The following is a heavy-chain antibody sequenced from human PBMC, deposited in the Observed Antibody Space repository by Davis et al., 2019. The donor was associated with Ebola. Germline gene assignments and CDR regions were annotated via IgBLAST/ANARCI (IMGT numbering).Heavy chain of an antibody. CDR3: ARDSSGTDYYYYGMDV. CDR1: GYTFTNYG. Sequence: ASVKVSCKASGYTFTNYGITWVRQAPGQGLEWMGWINPHNGNTNYAQNVQGRVIMTTDTATTTAYMEVGGLRSDDTAVYYCARDSSGTDYYYYGMDVWGKGTTVTVSS. J-gene: IGHJ6*04. D-gene: IGHD6-25*01. V-gene: IGHV1-18*04. CDR2: INPHNGNT.